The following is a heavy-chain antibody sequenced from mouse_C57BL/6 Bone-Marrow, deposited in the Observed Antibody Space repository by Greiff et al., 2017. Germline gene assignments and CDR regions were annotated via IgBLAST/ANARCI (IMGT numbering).Heavy chain of an antibody. J-gene: IGHJ3*01. D-gene: IGHD1-1*01. CDR3: TRSGYYGSSYG. V-gene: IGHV1-15*01. CDR2: IDPETGGT. CDR1: GYTFTDYE. Sequence: VKLVESGAELVRPGASVTLSCKASGYTFTDYEMHWVKQTPVHGLEWIGAIDPETGGTAYNQKFKGKAILTADKSSSTAYMERRSLTSEDSAVYYCTRSGYYGSSYGWGQGTLVTVSA.